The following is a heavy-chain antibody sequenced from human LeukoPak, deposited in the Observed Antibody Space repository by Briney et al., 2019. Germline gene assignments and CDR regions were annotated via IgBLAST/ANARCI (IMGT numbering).Heavy chain of an antibody. CDR3: ARDAGYCSSTSCFYYGMDV. J-gene: IGHJ6*02. CDR2: ITSSSYM. CDR1: GFTFSSYT. D-gene: IGHD2-2*01. Sequence: GGSLRLSCAASGFTFSSYTMNWVRQAPGKGLEWVSSITSSSYMYYADSVKGRFTISRDNAKNSLYLQMNSLRAEGTAVYYCARDAGYCSSTSCFYYGMDVWGQGTTVTVSS. V-gene: IGHV3-21*01.